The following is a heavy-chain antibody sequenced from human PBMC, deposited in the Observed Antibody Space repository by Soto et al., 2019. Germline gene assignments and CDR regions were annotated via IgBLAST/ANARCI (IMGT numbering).Heavy chain of an antibody. D-gene: IGHD6-6*01. Sequence: QLQLHESGSGLVKPSQTLSLTCAVSGGSISSGGYSWSWIRQPPGKVLEWIGYIYHSGSTYYNPYLKSRVTISVDRSKNQFSLKLSSVTAADTAVYYCAGGIAARPLGYWGQGTLVTVSS. CDR2: IYHSGST. J-gene: IGHJ4*02. CDR3: AGGIAARPLGY. V-gene: IGHV4-30-2*01. CDR1: GGSISSGGYS.